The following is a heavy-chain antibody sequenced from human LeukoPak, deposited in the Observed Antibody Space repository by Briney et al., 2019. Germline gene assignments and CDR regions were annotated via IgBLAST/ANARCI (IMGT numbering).Heavy chain of an antibody. CDR2: IYYSGST. D-gene: IGHD6-19*01. CDR1: GGSISSSSYY. Sequence: PSETLSLTCTVSGGSISSSSYYWGWIRQPPGKGLEWIGSIYYSGSTYYNPSLKSRVTISVDTSKNQFSLKLSSVTAADTAVFYCARHSSGWLFDYWAREPWSPSPQ. CDR3: ARHSSGWLFDY. J-gene: IGHJ4*02. V-gene: IGHV4-39*01.